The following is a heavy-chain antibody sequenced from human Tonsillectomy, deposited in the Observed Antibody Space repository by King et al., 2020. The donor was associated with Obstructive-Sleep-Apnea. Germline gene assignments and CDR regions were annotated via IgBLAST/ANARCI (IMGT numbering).Heavy chain of an antibody. CDR1: GGSFSVYS. V-gene: IGHV4-34*01. CDR2: INHSGSA. Sequence: QVQLQQWGAGLLKPSETLSLTCAVYGGSFSVYSLSWIRQPPGKGLEWIGEINHSGSATYNPSLKNRVTISLDTSKNQFSLKLSSVTAADTAVYYCASGEVYYGDYDYWGQGTLVTVSS. CDR3: ASGEVYYGDYDY. J-gene: IGHJ4*02. D-gene: IGHD4-17*01.